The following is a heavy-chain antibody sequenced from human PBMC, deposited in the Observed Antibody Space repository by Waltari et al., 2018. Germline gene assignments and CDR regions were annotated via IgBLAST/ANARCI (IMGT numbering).Heavy chain of an antibody. Sequence: EVQLVESGGNWVQPGGSLRVSCAASGCTFSDYEMNWVRQAPGKGLEWVAYSSSTGSIIYYADSVKGRFTNSRDNAKNSLFLQMNSLRADDTAVYYCVRVASRRAGGDYWGQGTLVTVSS. V-gene: IGHV3-48*03. CDR2: SSSTGSII. CDR3: VRVASRRAGGDY. J-gene: IGHJ4*02. CDR1: GCTFSDYE.